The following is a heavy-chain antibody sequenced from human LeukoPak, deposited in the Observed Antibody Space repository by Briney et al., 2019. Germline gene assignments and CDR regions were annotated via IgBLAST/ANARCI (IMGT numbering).Heavy chain of an antibody. D-gene: IGHD2-21*02. CDR1: GFTFSSYW. V-gene: IGHV3-74*03. CDR2: INSDGSST. CDR3: ARSPSCGGDCS. Sequence: GGSLRLSCAVSGFTFSSYWMHWGRQAPGKGLVWVSRINSDGSSTTYADSVKGRFTISRDNAKNTLYLQMNSLRAEDTAVYYCARSPSCGGDCSWGQGTLVTVSS. J-gene: IGHJ5*02.